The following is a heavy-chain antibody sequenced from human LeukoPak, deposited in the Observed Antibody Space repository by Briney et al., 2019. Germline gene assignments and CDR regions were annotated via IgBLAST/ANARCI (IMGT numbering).Heavy chain of an antibody. CDR3: AKDRTSWYYAFDC. J-gene: IGHJ4*02. Sequence: GGSLRLSCEASGFTFSSYAMSWVRQAPGKGLGWVSVSSGGGHNTFYADSVRGRFTMSRDNPRNTIYLQMNGLTAEDTAVYYCAKDRTSWYYAFDCWGQGTLVTVSS. CDR1: GFTFSSYA. V-gene: IGHV3-23*01. D-gene: IGHD6-13*01. CDR2: SSGGGHNT.